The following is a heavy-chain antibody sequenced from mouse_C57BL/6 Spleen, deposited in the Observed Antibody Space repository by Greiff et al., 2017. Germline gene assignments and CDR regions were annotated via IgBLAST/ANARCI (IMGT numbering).Heavy chain of an antibody. V-gene: IGHV1-22*01. Sequence: EVQLQQSGPELVKPGASVKMSCKASGYTFTDYNMHWVKQSHGKSLEWIGYINPNNGGTSYNQKFKGKATLTVNKSSSTAYMELRSLTSEDSAVYYCARWGYGSSYDWYFDVWGTGTTVTVSS. CDR2: INPNNGGT. CDR3: ARWGYGSSYDWYFDV. J-gene: IGHJ1*03. CDR1: GYTFTDYN. D-gene: IGHD1-1*01.